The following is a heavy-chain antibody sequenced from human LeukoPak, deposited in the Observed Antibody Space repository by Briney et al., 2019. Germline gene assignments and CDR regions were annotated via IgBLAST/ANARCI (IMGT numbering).Heavy chain of an antibody. Sequence: GGSLRLSCTASGFTVSSNYMSWVRQAPGKGLEWVSVIYSGGSTYYADSVKGRFTISRDNSKNTLYLQMNSLRAEDTAVYYCAREGGSMVRGVMAYWGQGTLVTVSS. V-gene: IGHV3-53*01. CDR1: GFTVSSNY. CDR3: AREGGSMVRGVMAY. D-gene: IGHD3-10*01. CDR2: IYSGGST. J-gene: IGHJ4*02.